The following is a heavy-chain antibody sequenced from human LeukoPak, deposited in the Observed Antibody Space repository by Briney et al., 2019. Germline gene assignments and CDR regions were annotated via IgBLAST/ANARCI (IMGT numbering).Heavy chain of an antibody. CDR1: GFIFSTYW. D-gene: IGHD4-11*01. CDR2: IKQDGSEK. J-gene: IGHJ4*02. CDR3: AREIIVTTFPDY. Sequence: GGSLRLSCEASGFIFSTYWMTWVRQAPGKGLKWVANIKQDGSEKHYVDSVKGRFTISRDNAKNSLYLQMNSLRAEDTAVYYCAREIIVTTFPDYWGQGTLVTVSS. V-gene: IGHV3-7*01.